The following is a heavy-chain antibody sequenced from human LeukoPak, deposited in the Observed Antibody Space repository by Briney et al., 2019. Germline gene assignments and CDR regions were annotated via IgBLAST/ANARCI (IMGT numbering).Heavy chain of an antibody. D-gene: IGHD1-1*01. CDR2: INHSGST. V-gene: IGHV4-34*08. J-gene: IGHJ6*02. Sequence: GSLRLSCAASGFTFSDYYMSWIRQPPGKGLEWIGVINHSGSTNYNPSLKSRVTISVDKSKNQFSLKLSSVTAADTAVYYCAGARRLANYYYYGMDVWGQGTTVTVSS. CDR3: AGARRLANYYYYGMDV. CDR1: GFTFSDYY.